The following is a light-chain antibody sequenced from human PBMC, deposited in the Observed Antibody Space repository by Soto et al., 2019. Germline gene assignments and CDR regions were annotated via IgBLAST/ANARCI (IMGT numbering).Light chain of an antibody. V-gene: IGKV3-15*01. CDR1: ETISAD. CDR3: QHYHNFHRN. CDR2: AAS. J-gene: IGKJ2*01. Sequence: ISMTQSPPTLSASPGGRVTLSCEASETISADLAWYHHRPGQAPRLPIYAASTRAPGVPARFSGSGSGTDFTLAIANLQPEDFGLYYCQHYHNFHRNFGQGTKLEI.